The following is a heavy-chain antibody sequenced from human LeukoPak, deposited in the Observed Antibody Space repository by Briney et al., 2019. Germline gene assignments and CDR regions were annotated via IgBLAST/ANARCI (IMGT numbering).Heavy chain of an antibody. CDR2: ISDDESHK. D-gene: IGHD3-16*01. V-gene: IGHV3-30*04. J-gene: IGHJ4*02. CDR3: ARDFVGGAPDYLDH. CDR1: GFTFSSYT. Sequence: GGSLRLSCAASGFTFSSYTMHWVRQAPGKGLEWVAVISDDESHKYYADSVKGRFTISRDNSKNTLYLQMNSLRAEETAVYYCARDFVGGAPDYLDHWGQGTLVTVSS.